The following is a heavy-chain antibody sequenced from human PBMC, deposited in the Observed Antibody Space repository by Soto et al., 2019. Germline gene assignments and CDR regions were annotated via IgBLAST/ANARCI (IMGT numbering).Heavy chain of an antibody. CDR2: IWYDGSNK. CDR3: ATSVEGSGSWTIAG. V-gene: IGHV3-33*01. J-gene: IGHJ4*02. D-gene: IGHD3-10*01. CDR1: GFTFSSYG. Sequence: QVQLVESGGGVVQPGRSLRLSCAASGFTFSSYGMHWVRQAPGKGLEWVAVIWYDGSNKYYADSVNGRFTISRDNSKNTLYLQMNSLRAEDTAVYYCATSVEGSGSWTIAGWGQGTLVTVSS.